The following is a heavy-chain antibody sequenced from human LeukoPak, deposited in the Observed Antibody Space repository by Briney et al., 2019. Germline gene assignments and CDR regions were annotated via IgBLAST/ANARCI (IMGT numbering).Heavy chain of an antibody. J-gene: IGHJ3*02. CDR1: GYTFTSYG. CDR2: ISAYNGNT. D-gene: IGHD3-3*01. V-gene: IGHV1-18*01. Sequence: ASVKVSCKASGYTFTSYGINWVRQAPGRGLEWMGWISAYNGNTNYAQKLQGRVTMTTDTSTSTAYMELRSLRSDDTAVYYCARVYYDFWSGYEYDAFDIWGQGTMVTVSS. CDR3: ARVYYDFWSGYEYDAFDI.